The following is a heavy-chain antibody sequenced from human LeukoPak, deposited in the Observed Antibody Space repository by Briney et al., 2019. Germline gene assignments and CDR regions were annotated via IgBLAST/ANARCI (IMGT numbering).Heavy chain of an antibody. Sequence: GGSLRLSCAGSGFIFSSYAMSGVRQARGKGREWVAGISLRGDSTYYADSVKGRFTVSRDNSRNTLYLQMNSLKPDDAALYYCAKHLHQGSYRDHCYGMDVWGQGTTVTDSS. D-gene: IGHD2-15*01. CDR2: ISLRGDST. CDR3: AKHLHQGSYRDHCYGMDV. CDR1: GFIFSSYA. J-gene: IGHJ6*02. V-gene: IGHV3-23*01.